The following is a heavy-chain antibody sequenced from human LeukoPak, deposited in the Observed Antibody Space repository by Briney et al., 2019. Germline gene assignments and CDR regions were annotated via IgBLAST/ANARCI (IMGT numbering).Heavy chain of an antibody. Sequence: ASVKVSCKASGYTFTSYDINWARQATGQGLEWMGWMNPNSGNTGYAQKFQGRVTMTRNTSISTAYMELSSLRSEDTAVYYCARGAYRYCSGGSCPLFDPWGQGTLVTVSS. J-gene: IGHJ5*02. CDR1: GYTFTSYD. V-gene: IGHV1-8*01. CDR3: ARGAYRYCSGGSCPLFDP. CDR2: MNPNSGNT. D-gene: IGHD2-15*01.